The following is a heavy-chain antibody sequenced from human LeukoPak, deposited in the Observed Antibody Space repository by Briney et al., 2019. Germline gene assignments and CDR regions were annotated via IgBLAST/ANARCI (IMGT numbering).Heavy chain of an antibody. D-gene: IGHD2-2*01. CDR1: GFTFSSYS. CDR2: ISSSSSYI. J-gene: IGHJ6*02. Sequence: GGSLRLSCAASGFTFSSYSMNWVRQAPGKGLEWVSSISSSSSYIYYADSVKGRFTISRDNAKNSLYLQMNSLRAEDTAVYYCARDMEDIVVVPAAAYYYYYGMDVWGQGTTVTVS. CDR3: ARDMEDIVVVPAAAYYYYYGMDV. V-gene: IGHV3-21*01.